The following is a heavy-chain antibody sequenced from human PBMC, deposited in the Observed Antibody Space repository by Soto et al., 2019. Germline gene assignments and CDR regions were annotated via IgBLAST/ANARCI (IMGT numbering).Heavy chain of an antibody. D-gene: IGHD5-18*01. CDR1: GGSFSGYY. Sequence: QAQLQQWGAGLLKPSETLSLTCAVYGGSFSGYYWSWIRQPPGKGLEWIGEINDSGSTNYNPSLKSRVTISVDTSKNQFSLKLSSVNAADMAVYYCARDIRGYSRAFDYWGQGTLVTVSS. J-gene: IGHJ4*02. V-gene: IGHV4-34*01. CDR2: INDSGST. CDR3: ARDIRGYSRAFDY.